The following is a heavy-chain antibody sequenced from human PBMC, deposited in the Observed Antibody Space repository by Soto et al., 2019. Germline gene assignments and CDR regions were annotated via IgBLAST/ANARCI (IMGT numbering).Heavy chain of an antibody. CDR3: ARDPVGGNWFDP. CDR2: INPYNGNT. Sequence: QVQLVQSGAEVKKPGASVKVSCKASGYTFTSYGISWVRQAPGQGLEWMGWINPYNGNTNYAQKPQGRVTMTTDTSTSTAYMELRTLRSDDTAVYSGARDPVGGNWFDPWGQGTLVTVSS. D-gene: IGHD1-26*01. V-gene: IGHV1-18*01. J-gene: IGHJ5*02. CDR1: GYTFTSYG.